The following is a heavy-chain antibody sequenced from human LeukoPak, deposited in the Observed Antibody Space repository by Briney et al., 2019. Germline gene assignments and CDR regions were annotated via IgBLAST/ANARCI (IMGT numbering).Heavy chain of an antibody. V-gene: IGHV1-2*02. D-gene: IGHD5-24*01. CDR2: INPNSGGT. CDR1: GYTFTGYY. J-gene: IGHJ4*02. Sequence: PTASVTVSCKASGYTFTGYYMHWVRQAPGQGLEWMGWINPNSGGTNYAQKFQGRVTMTRDTSISTAYMELSRLRSDDTAVYYCAKVIREVDMSYDYWGQGALVTVSS. CDR3: AKVIREVDMSYDY.